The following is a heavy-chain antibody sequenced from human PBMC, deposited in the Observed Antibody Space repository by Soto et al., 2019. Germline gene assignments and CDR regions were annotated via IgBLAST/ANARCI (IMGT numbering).Heavy chain of an antibody. CDR2: IKPDGSAT. Sequence: GGSLRLSCAVSGFTFGSYWMNWVRLIPGKGLEWVAYIKPDGSATYYVDSVKGRFTISRDNAKNSLYLQMNSLRVEDTSVYYCARAGYCGPGCYYYFDYWGQGTRGTVPQ. J-gene: IGHJ4*02. V-gene: IGHV3-7*01. D-gene: IGHD2-21*02. CDR3: ARAGYCGPGCYYYFDY. CDR1: GFTFGSYW.